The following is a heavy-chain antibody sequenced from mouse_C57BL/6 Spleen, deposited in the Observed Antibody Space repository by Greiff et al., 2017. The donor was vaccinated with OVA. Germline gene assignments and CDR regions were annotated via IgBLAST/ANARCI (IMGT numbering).Heavy chain of an antibody. D-gene: IGHD2-3*01. CDR1: GYTFTSYW. Sequence: QVQLQQSGAELMKPGASVKLSCKATGYTFTSYWIEWVKQRPGHGLEWIGEILPGSGSTNYNEKFKGKATFTADTSSNTAYMQLSSLTTEDSAIYYCARREIYDGYRAWFAYWGQGTLVTVSA. V-gene: IGHV1-9*01. CDR2: ILPGSGST. CDR3: ARREIYDGYRAWFAY. J-gene: IGHJ3*01.